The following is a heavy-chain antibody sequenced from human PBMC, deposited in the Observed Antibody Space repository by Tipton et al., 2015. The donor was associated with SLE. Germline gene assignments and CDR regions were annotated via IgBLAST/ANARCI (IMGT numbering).Heavy chain of an antibody. J-gene: IGHJ6*02. CDR2: ISGYKGYT. D-gene: IGHD1-26*01. CDR3: ARDASAPKGDLFYDDDGMDV. Sequence: QLVQSGAEVKEPGASVKVSCKTSGYTFTNYGITWVRQAPGQGLEWMGWISGYKGYTKHAQKFQGRVTMTTDTSSTTAYMELRSLRSYDTSVYYCARDASAPKGDLFYDDDGMDVWCQGSTVTVSS. V-gene: IGHV1-18*01. CDR1: GYTFTNYG.